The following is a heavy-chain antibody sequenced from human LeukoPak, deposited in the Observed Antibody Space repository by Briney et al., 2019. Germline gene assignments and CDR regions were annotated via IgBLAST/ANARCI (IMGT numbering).Heavy chain of an antibody. CDR2: IQTKPEGETT. D-gene: IGHD3-3*01. J-gene: IGHJ4*02. Sequence: GGSLRLSCAGSGFTISSYWMTWVRQAPGKGLEWLGRIQTKPEGETTQYAAPANGRFTISRDDSRNTLYLQMNSLKIEDTAMYFCTSRIITTNDYWGQGTLVTVSS. CDR3: TSRIITTNDY. V-gene: IGHV3-15*01. CDR1: GFTISSYW.